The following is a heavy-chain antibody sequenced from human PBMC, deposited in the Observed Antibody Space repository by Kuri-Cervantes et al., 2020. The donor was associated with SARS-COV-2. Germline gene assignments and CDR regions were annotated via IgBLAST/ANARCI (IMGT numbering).Heavy chain of an antibody. V-gene: IGHV4-39*01. Sequence: SETLSLTCTVSGASISSSSYYWDWNRQPPGKGLEWIGSIYYTGSTYYNPSLKSRVTISVDTSKNQFSLKLTSVTAADTALYFCASHLSLRAVFDYWGQGALVTVSS. D-gene: IGHD3-10*01. CDR2: IYYTGST. J-gene: IGHJ4*02. CDR1: GASISSSSYY. CDR3: ASHLSLRAVFDY.